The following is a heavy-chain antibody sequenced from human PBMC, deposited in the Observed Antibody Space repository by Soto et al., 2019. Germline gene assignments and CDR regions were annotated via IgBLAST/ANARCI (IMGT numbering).Heavy chain of an antibody. CDR1: GGSISSGGYS. J-gene: IGHJ4*02. D-gene: IGHD4-17*01. CDR2: IYHSGST. V-gene: IGHV4-30-2*01. Sequence: QLQLQESGSGLVKPSQTLSLTCAVSGGSISSGGYSWSWIRQPPGKGLEWIGYIYHSGSTYYNPSLKSRVTISVDRSKDQFSLKLSSVTAADTAVYYCARGVYGDYEGLSFDYWGQGTLVTVSS. CDR3: ARGVYGDYEGLSFDY.